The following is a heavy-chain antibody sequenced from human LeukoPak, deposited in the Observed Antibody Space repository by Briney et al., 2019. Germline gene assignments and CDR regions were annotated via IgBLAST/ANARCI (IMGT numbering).Heavy chain of an antibody. Sequence: GESLKISCKGSGYSFTSYWIGWVRQMPGKGLEWMGIIYPGDSDARYSPSFQGQVTISADKSISTAYLQWSSLKASDTAMYYCARTRDVCSSTSRYELALYYWGQGTLVTVSS. CDR1: GYSFTSYW. D-gene: IGHD2-2*01. V-gene: IGHV5-51*01. CDR3: ARTRDVCSSTSRYELALYY. CDR2: IYPGDSDA. J-gene: IGHJ4*02.